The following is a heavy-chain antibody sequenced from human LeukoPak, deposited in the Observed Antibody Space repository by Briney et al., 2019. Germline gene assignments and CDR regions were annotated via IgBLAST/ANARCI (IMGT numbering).Heavy chain of an antibody. CDR2: ISGSGGST. Sequence: GGSLRLSCAASGFTFSSYAMSWVRQAPGKGLEWVSAISGSGGSTYYADSVKGRFTISRDNSKNTLYLQMNSLRAEDTAVYYCARARDPRYCSSTSCYVGGAFDYWGQGTLVTVSS. J-gene: IGHJ4*02. CDR3: ARARDPRYCSSTSCYVGGAFDY. D-gene: IGHD2-2*01. CDR1: GFTFSSYA. V-gene: IGHV3-23*01.